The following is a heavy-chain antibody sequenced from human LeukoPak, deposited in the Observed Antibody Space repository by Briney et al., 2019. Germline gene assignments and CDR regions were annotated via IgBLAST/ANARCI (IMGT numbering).Heavy chain of an antibody. CDR3: ARADCSSTSCYEFDY. Sequence: ASVKVSCTASGYTFTSYGISWVRQAPGQGLEWMGWISAYNGNTNYAQKLQGRATMTTDTSTSTAYMELRSLRSDDTAVYYCARADCSSTSCYEFDYWGQGTLVTVSS. CDR2: ISAYNGNT. CDR1: GYTFTSYG. J-gene: IGHJ4*02. V-gene: IGHV1-18*01. D-gene: IGHD2-2*01.